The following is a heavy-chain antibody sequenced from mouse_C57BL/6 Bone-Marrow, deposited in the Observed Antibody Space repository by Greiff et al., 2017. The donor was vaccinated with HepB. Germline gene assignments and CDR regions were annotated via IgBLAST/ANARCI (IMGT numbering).Heavy chain of an antibody. CDR3: TNYSNYEGDYFDY. D-gene: IGHD2-5*01. CDR2: IDPEDGDT. Sequence: VQLQQSGAELVRPGASVKLSCTASGFNIKDYYMHWVKQRPEQGLEWIGRIDPEDGDTEYAPKFQGKATMTADTSSNTAYLQLSSLTSEDTAVYYCTNYSNYEGDYFDYWGQGTTLTVSS. V-gene: IGHV14-1*01. CDR1: GFNIKDYY. J-gene: IGHJ2*01.